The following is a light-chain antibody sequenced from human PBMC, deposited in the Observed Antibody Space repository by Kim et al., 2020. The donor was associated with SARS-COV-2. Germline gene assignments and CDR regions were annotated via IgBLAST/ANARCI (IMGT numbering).Light chain of an antibody. V-gene: IGKV1-17*01. J-gene: IGKJ2*01. Sequence: DIQMTQSPSSLSASVGDRVTITCRASQTIRNYLNWYQQKPGKAPKRLMYATSGLQSGVPSRFSGSGSGTEFTLTISSLQPEDFATYYCLQNNSTPQTFGEGTKLEI. CDR3: LQNNSTPQT. CDR1: QTIRNY. CDR2: ATS.